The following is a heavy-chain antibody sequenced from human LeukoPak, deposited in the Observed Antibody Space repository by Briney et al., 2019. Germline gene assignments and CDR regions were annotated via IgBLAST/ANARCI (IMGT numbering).Heavy chain of an antibody. V-gene: IGHV1-18*01. D-gene: IGHD3-10*01. CDR1: GYTFTSYG. Sequence: GASVKVSCKASGYTFTSYGISWVRQAPGQGLEWMGWISAYNGNTNYAQKFQGRVTMTRDTSISTAYMELSRLRSDDTAVYYCARDRPVYYYGSGPGPDYYYYYMDVWGTGTTVTISS. CDR2: ISAYNGNT. J-gene: IGHJ6*03. CDR3: ARDRPVYYYGSGPGPDYYYYYMDV.